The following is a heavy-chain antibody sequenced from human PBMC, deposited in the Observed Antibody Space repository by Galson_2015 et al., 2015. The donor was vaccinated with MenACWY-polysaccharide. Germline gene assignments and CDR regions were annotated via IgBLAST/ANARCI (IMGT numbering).Heavy chain of an antibody. V-gene: IGHV4-34*01. D-gene: IGHD1-26*01. J-gene: IGHJ5*02. CDR2: MNHSGST. CDR1: GGSFSGYY. Sequence: SETLSLTCAVYGGSFSGYYWSWIRQPPGQGLEWIGEMNHSGSTNCNPSLKSRVTISGDTSKNQFSLRLTSVTAADTAVYYCARGVGARSRFGLWGQGTLVSVSS. CDR3: ARGVGARSRFGL.